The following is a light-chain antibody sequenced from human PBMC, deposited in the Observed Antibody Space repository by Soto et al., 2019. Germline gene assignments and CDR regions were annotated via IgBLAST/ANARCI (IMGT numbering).Light chain of an antibody. CDR1: QSISSW. Sequence: DIQMTQSPSTLSASLGDRFTITCLASQSISSWLAWYQQKPGKAPKLLIYDASSLESGVPSRFSGSGSGTEFTLTVSSLQSEDFAVYFCHQYNNWPRTFGQGTRLEI. J-gene: IGKJ5*01. CDR2: DAS. V-gene: IGKV1-5*01. CDR3: HQYNNWPRT.